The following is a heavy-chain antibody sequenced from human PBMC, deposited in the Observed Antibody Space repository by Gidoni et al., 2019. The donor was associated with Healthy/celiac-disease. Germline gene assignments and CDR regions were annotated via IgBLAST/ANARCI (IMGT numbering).Heavy chain of an antibody. CDR2: IYYSGST. J-gene: IGHJ3*02. D-gene: IGHD3-22*01. CDR3: ARITAITTQPIDI. CDR1: GGSISSSSYY. Sequence: QLQLQESGPGLVKPSETLSLTCTVSGGSISSSSYYWGWIRQPPGKGLEWIGSIYYSGSTYYNPSLKSRVTISVDTSKNQFSLKLSSVTAADTAVYYCARITAITTQPIDIWGQGTMVTVSS. V-gene: IGHV4-39*01.